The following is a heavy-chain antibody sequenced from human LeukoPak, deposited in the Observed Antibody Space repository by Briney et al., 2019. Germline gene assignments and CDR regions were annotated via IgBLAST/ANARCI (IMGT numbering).Heavy chain of an antibody. J-gene: IGHJ4*02. CDR2: ISYDGSTK. Sequence: PGGSLRLSCAASGFTPSDYAMHWVRQAPGKGLEWVATISYDGSTKHYADSVKGRFTISRDNSKNTLYLQMNSLRGEDTAVFYCARDRTWLRDFDYWGQGTLVTVSS. D-gene: IGHD5-12*01. CDR1: GFTPSDYA. CDR3: ARDRTWLRDFDY. V-gene: IGHV3-30-3*01.